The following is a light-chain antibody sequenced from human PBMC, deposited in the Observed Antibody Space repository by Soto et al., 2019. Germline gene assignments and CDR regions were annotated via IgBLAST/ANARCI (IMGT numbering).Light chain of an antibody. V-gene: IGKV3-11*01. CDR1: QSVSSY. CDR2: DAS. J-gene: IGKJ1*01. CDR3: QQRSNWPVT. Sequence: EIVLTQSPATLSLSPGERATLSCRASQSVSSYFAWYQQKPGQAPRLLIYDASNRATGIPARFSGSGSGTDFTLTISSLEPEYFAVYYWQQRSNWPVTFGQGTRVEIK.